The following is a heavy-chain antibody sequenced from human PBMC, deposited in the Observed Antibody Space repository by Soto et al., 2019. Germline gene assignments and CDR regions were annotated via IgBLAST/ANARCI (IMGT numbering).Heavy chain of an antibody. J-gene: IGHJ4*02. CDR1: GYTFTSYG. CDR2: ISAYNGNT. D-gene: IGHD3-3*01. Sequence: GASVKVSCKASGYTFTSYGISWVRQAPGQGLEWMGWISAYNGNTNYAQKLQGRVTMTTDTSTSTAYMELRSLRSDDTAVYYCARDGITIFGVVITDLDYWGQGTLVTVSS. CDR3: ARDGITIFGVVITDLDY. V-gene: IGHV1-18*01.